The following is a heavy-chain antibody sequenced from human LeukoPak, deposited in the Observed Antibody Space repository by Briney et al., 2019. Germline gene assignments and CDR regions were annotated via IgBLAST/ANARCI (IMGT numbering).Heavy chain of an antibody. V-gene: IGHV4-34*01. CDR3: ARGRGYSYGYYYYYMDV. J-gene: IGHJ6*03. CDR1: GGSFSGYY. Sequence: TSETLSLTCAVYGGSFSGYYWSWIRQPPGKGLEWIGEINHSGSTNYNPSLKSRVTISVDTSKNQFSLKLSSVTAADTAVYYCARGRGYSYGYYYYYMDVWGKGTTVTVSS. D-gene: IGHD5-18*01. CDR2: INHSGST.